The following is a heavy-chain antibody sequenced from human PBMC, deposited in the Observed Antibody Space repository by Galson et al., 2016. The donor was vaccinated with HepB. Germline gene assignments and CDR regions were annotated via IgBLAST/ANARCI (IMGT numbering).Heavy chain of an antibody. D-gene: IGHD3-3*01. Sequence: SLRLSCAASGFTFSSYSMHWVRQAPGKGLEWVSSVTGGSNFINYADSVKGRFTISRDNAKNSLYLQIDSLRVEDTGVYYCAREGSGMTNFGVGLDFRGQGTRVTVSS. J-gene: IGHJ4*02. V-gene: IGHV3-21*01. CDR3: AREGSGMTNFGVGLDF. CDR2: VTGGSNFI. CDR1: GFTFSSYS.